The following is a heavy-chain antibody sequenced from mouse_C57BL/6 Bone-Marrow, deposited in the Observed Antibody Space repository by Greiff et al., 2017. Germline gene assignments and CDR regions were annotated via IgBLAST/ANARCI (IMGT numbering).Heavy chain of an antibody. CDR2: ISDGGSYT. CDR3: ARDRRYYGVEDIYYAMDY. CDR1: GFTFSSYA. D-gene: IGHD1-1*01. J-gene: IGHJ4*01. Sequence: EVNVVESGGGLVKPGGSLKLSCAASGFTFSSYAMSWVRQTPEKRLEWVATISDGGSYTYYPDNVKGRFTISRDNAKNNLYLQMSHLKSEDTAMYYCARDRRYYGVEDIYYAMDYWGQGTSVTVSS. V-gene: IGHV5-4*01.